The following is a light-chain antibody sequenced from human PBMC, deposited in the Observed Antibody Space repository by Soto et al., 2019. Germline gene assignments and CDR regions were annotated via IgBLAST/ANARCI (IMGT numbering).Light chain of an antibody. Sequence: SALNQPSSVSGSPGQSITLSRAGTHSDIFNYNYVSWYQHLPGKAPKLMIYDVGSRPSGVSSRFSGSKSGNTASLAISGLQAEDEADYYCNSYREDHPRFYVFGTGTKVTVL. CDR2: DVG. V-gene: IGLV2-14*03. CDR1: HSDIFNYNY. CDR3: NSYREDHPRFYV. J-gene: IGLJ1*01.